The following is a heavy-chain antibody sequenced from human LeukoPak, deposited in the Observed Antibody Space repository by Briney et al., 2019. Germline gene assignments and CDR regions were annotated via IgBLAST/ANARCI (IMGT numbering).Heavy chain of an antibody. J-gene: IGHJ2*01. CDR1: GFTFSSYS. D-gene: IGHD6-19*01. V-gene: IGHV3-21*01. Sequence: GGSLRLSCAASGFTFSSYSISWVRQAPGKGLEWVSSITSTSTYIYYADSVKGRFTISRDNAKNSLYLQMNSLRAEDTAVYYCARVGSDWPNWYFDLWGRGTLVTVSS. CDR3: ARVGSDWPNWYFDL. CDR2: ITSTSTYI.